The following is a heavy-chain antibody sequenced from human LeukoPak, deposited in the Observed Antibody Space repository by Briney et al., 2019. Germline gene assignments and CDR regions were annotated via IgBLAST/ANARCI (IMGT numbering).Heavy chain of an antibody. CDR3: AIGVNGDYGDDY. V-gene: IGHV3-20*04. Sequence: GGSLRLSCAASGFTFDDYGMSWVRQAPGKGLEWVSGINWNGGSTGYADSVKGRFTISRDNAKNSLYLQMNSLRAEDTALYYCAIGVNGDYGDDYWGQGTLVTVSS. CDR2: INWNGGST. D-gene: IGHD4-17*01. CDR1: GFTFDDYG. J-gene: IGHJ4*02.